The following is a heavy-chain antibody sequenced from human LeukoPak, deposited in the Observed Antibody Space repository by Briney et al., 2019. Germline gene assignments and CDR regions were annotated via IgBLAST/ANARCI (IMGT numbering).Heavy chain of an antibody. CDR2: INPNSGGT. V-gene: IGHV1-2*02. J-gene: IGHJ4*02. D-gene: IGHD3-10*01. Sequence: ASVKVSCKASGYTFTGYYTRWVRQAPGQGLEWMGWINPNSGGTNYAQKFQGRVTMTRDTSISTAYMELSRLRSDDTAVYYCARDTDLWFGSIDYWGQGTLVTVSS. CDR3: ARDTDLWFGSIDY. CDR1: GYTFTGYY.